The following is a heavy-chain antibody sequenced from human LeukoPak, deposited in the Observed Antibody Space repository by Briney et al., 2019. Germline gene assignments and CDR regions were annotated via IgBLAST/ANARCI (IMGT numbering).Heavy chain of an antibody. J-gene: IGHJ4*02. CDR2: ISGSGGST. D-gene: IGHD5-12*01. Sequence: PGGSLRLSCAASGFTFSSYAMSWVRQAPGRGLEWVSAISGSGGSTYYADSVKGRFTISRDNSKNTLYLQMNSLRAEDTAVYYCAIKPLWLRVYWGQGTLVTVSS. V-gene: IGHV3-23*01. CDR3: AIKPLWLRVY. CDR1: GFTFSSYA.